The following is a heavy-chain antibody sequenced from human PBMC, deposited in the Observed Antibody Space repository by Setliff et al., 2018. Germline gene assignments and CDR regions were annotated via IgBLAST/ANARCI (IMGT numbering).Heavy chain of an antibody. D-gene: IGHD3-3*01. CDR2: IYYSGST. V-gene: IGHV4-30-4*08. CDR1: GGSISSGDYY. J-gene: IGHJ4*02. Sequence: SETLSLTCTVSGGSISSGDYYWSWVRQPPGKGLEWIGYIYYSGSTYYNPSLKSRVTISVDTSKNQFSLKLSSVTAADTAVYYCASSGGDTIFGVVMSPSYYFDYWGQGTLVTVSS. CDR3: ASSGGDTIFGVVMSPSYYFDY.